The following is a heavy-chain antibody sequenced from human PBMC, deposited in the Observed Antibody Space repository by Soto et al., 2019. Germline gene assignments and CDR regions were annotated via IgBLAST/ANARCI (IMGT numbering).Heavy chain of an antibody. J-gene: IGHJ4*02. Sequence: EVQLLESGGGLVQPGGCLRLYCGVSGFTFNDFEMTWVRQAPGKGPEWLAYIDGSGATKKYADSVRGRFTISRDNPNNSLFLQMSSLSAADTAIYYCARGFGRFNYWGQGTLVSVSS. D-gene: IGHD3-10*01. CDR3: ARGFGRFNY. CDR2: IDGSGATK. CDR1: GFTFNDFE. V-gene: IGHV3-48*03.